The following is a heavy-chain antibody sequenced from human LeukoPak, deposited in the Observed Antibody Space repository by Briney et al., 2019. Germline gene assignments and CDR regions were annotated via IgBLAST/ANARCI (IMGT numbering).Heavy chain of an antibody. Sequence: SDTLSLTCAVSGYSIRSSNWWGWIRQPPGKGLEWIGYIYHGGSTYYNPSLKSRVTMSVDVSKNQFSLKLSSVTAADTAVYYCATRYSGSYRPWDYWGQGTLVTVSS. CDR3: ATRYSGSYRPWDY. CDR2: IYHGGST. D-gene: IGHD1-26*01. CDR1: GYSIRSSNW. J-gene: IGHJ4*02. V-gene: IGHV4-28*01.